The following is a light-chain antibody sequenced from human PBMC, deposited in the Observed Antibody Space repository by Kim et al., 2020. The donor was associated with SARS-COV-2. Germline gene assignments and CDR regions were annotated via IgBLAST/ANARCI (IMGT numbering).Light chain of an antibody. J-gene: IGLJ2*01. CDR3: SAWDDSLRGIV. V-gene: IGLV1-47*01. CDR2: RNN. Sequence: QRVTIFCSCAISNCGSNYVFWYQQLPRTAPNLLIYRNNQRPSGVPDRFSGSKSGTSASLAISGLRSEDEAHYFCSAWDDSLRGIVFGEGTQLTVL. CDR1: ISNCGSNY.